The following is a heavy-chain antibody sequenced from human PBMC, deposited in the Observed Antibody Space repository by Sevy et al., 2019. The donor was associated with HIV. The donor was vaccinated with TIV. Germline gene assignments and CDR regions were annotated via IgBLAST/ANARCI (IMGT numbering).Heavy chain of an antibody. Sequence: VSLRLSCAASGFTFSNAWMSWVRQAPGKGLEWVGRIKSKTDGGTTDYAAPVKGRFTISRDDSKNTLYLQMNSLKTEDTAVYYCTSQTGTSLVGYWGQRTLVTVSS. V-gene: IGHV3-15*01. D-gene: IGHD1-7*01. CDR3: TSQTGTSLVGY. CDR1: GFTFSNAW. CDR2: IKSKTDGGTT. J-gene: IGHJ4*02.